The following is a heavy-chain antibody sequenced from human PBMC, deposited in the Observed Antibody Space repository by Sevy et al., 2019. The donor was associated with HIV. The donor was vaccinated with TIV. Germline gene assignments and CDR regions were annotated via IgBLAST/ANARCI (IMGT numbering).Heavy chain of an antibody. CDR3: ARHLNVLRFLEWSRFDP. CDR1: GFTFSSYA. Sequence: GGSLRLSCAASGFTFSSYAMSWVRQAPGKGLEWVSAISGSGGSTYYADSVKGRFTISRDNSKNTLYLQMNSLRAEDTAIYYCARHLNVLRFLEWSRFDPWGQGTLVTVSS. V-gene: IGHV3-23*01. CDR2: ISGSGGST. J-gene: IGHJ5*02. D-gene: IGHD3-3*01.